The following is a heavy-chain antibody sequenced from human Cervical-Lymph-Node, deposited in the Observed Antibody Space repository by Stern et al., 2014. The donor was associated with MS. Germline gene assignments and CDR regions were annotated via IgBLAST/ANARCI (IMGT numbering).Heavy chain of an antibody. V-gene: IGHV1-69*01. Sequence: VKLVQSGAAVTKPWSSVKVSFKASGGPFSKFPSSWVRQAPGQGLEWMVGIFPVFGTPTYAQEFRGRVTITADVSTSTVYMELSSLRSDDTAVYYCALSSETSDRWYSLGYDLWGQGTLVTVSS. CDR1: GGPFSKFP. CDR2: IFPVFGTP. J-gene: IGHJ5*02. D-gene: IGHD6-13*01. CDR3: ALSSETSDRWYSLGYDL.